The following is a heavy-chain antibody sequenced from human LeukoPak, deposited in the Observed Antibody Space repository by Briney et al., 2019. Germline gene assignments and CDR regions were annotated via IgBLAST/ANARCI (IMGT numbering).Heavy chain of an antibody. D-gene: IGHD6-19*01. CDR3: AREVAGTDGYFDY. CDR2: IYSRGST. V-gene: IGHV3-53*01. J-gene: IGHJ4*02. Sequence: PGGSLRLSCAASGFSVRSNYMSWVRQAPGKGLEWVSVIYSRGSTYYADSVKGRFTISRDNSKNTLYLQMKSLRAEDTAGYYCAREVAGTDGYFDYWGQGTLVTVSS. CDR1: GFSVRSNY.